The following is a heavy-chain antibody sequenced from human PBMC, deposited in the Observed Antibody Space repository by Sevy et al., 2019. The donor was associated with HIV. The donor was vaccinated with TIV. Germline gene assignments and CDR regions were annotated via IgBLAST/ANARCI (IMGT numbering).Heavy chain of an antibody. CDR2: ISAYNGNT. CDR3: ARDVGKVRGGWESTNVTPSDY. CDR1: GYTFTSYG. Sequence: ASVKVSCKASGYTFTSYGISWVRQAPGQGLEWMGWISAYNGNTNYAQMLQGRVTMTTDTSTSTAYMELRSLRSDDTAVYYCARDVGKVRGGWESTNVTPSDYWGQGTLVTVSS. D-gene: IGHD6-19*01. V-gene: IGHV1-18*01. J-gene: IGHJ4*02.